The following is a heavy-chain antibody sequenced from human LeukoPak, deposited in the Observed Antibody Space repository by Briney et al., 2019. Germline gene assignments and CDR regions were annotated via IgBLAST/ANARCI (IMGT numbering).Heavy chain of an antibody. V-gene: IGHV3-33*01. Sequence: GGSLRLSCAASGFSFSSYGMHWVGQGPGKGLEWVAVTWYDGTNKYYADSGKGRFTISRDNSKTTLDLQMKSLRAEDTAVYYCARDQRGFSYSKYYFDYWGQGTLVTVSS. CDR1: GFSFSSYG. CDR3: ARDQRGFSYSKYYFDY. D-gene: IGHD5-18*01. CDR2: TWYDGTNK. J-gene: IGHJ4*02.